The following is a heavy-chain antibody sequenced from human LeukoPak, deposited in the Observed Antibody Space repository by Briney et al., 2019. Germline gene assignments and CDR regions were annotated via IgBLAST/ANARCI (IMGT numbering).Heavy chain of an antibody. J-gene: IGHJ4*02. CDR3: AAKYYDFLSGYYD. CDR2: ISSSGSTI. Sequence: PGGSLRLSCAASGFTFSDYYMSCIRQAPGEGMEWVSYISSSGSTIYYADSVKGRSTISRANAKNSLYLQMNSLRAEDAAVYGCAAKYYDFLSGYYDWGQGTLVTVSS. CDR1: GFTFSDYY. V-gene: IGHV3-11*04. D-gene: IGHD3-3*01.